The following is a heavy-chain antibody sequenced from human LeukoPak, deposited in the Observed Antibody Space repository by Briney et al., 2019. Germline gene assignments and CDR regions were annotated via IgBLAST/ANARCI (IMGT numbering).Heavy chain of an antibody. D-gene: IGHD6-19*01. Sequence: GESLKISCKGSGYSFTSYWIGWVRQMPGKGLEWMGIIYPGDSDTRYSPSFQGQVTISADKSISTAYLQWSSLKASDTAMYYCARARGWYGIHDAFDIWGQGTMVTVSS. CDR2: IYPGDSDT. J-gene: IGHJ3*02. CDR1: GYSFTSYW. V-gene: IGHV5-51*01. CDR3: ARARGWYGIHDAFDI.